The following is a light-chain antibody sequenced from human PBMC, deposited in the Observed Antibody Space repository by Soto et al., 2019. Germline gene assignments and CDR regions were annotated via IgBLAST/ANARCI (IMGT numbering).Light chain of an antibody. CDR1: QSISTS. J-gene: IGKJ5*01. V-gene: IGKV1-5*01. CDR2: GAS. CDR3: QQYNSYGT. Sequence: DIRMTQSASTLSASLGDSVTITCRATQSISTSLAWYQQKPGKAPNLLISGASNLESGVPSRFSGSASGTEFTLTISSLQPDDFATYYCQQYNSYGTFGQGTRLEIK.